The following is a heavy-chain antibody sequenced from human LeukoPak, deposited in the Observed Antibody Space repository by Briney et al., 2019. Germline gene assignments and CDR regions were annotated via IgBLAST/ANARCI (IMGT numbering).Heavy chain of an antibody. V-gene: IGHV1-69*01. CDR2: IIPIFGTA. Sequence: GSSVKVSCKASGGTFSSYAISWVRQAPGQGLEWMGGIIPIFGTANYAQKFQGRVTITADESTSTAYMELSSLRSEDTAVYYCARVKLVRLSGVYYFDYWGQGTLVTVSS. CDR1: GGTFSSYA. J-gene: IGHJ4*02. CDR3: ARVKLVRLSGVYYFDY. D-gene: IGHD3-10*01.